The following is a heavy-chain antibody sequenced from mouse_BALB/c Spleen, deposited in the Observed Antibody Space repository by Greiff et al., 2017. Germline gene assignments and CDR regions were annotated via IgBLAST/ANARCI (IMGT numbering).Heavy chain of an antibody. J-gene: IGHJ2*01. CDR1: GFSLTSYG. CDR3: AREDWDEGMVDY. V-gene: IGHV2-9*02. Sequence: VKLQESGPGLVAPSQSLSITCTVSGFSLTSYGVHWVRQPPGKGLEWLGVIWAGGSTNYNSALMSRLSISKDNSKSQVFLKMNSLQTDDTAMYYCAREDWDEGMVDYWGQGTTLTVSS. CDR2: IWAGGST. D-gene: IGHD4-1*01.